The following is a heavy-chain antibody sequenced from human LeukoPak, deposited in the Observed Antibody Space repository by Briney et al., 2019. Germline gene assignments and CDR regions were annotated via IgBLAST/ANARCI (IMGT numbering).Heavy chain of an antibody. CDR3: ARDSSSRPGPFEY. Sequence: PGGSLRLSCAASGFTFSSYWMSWVRQAPGKGLEWVANIKQDGSEKYYVDSVKGRFTISRDNAKNSLYLQMNSLRAEDTAVYYCARDSSSRPGPFEYWGQGTLVTVSS. CDR2: IKQDGSEK. CDR1: GFTFSSYW. V-gene: IGHV3-7*01. D-gene: IGHD6-6*01. J-gene: IGHJ4*02.